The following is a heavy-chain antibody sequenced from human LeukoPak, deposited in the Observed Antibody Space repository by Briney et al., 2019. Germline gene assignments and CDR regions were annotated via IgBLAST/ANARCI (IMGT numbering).Heavy chain of an antibody. CDR3: ARTPGPGVGYCSGGSCYDY. CDR1: GFTFSSYG. CDR2: IWYDGSNK. Sequence: PGXSLRLSCAASGFTFSSYGMHWVRQAPGKGLEWVAVIWYDGSNKYYADSVKGRFTISRDNSNNTLYLQMNSLRAEDTAVYYCARTPGPGVGYCSGGSCYDYWGQGTLVTVSS. J-gene: IGHJ4*02. D-gene: IGHD2-15*01. V-gene: IGHV3-33*01.